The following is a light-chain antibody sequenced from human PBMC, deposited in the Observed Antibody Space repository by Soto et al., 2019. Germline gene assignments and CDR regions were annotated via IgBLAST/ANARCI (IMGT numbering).Light chain of an antibody. CDR2: DVS. CDR3: SSYTSSSTLDVV. J-gene: IGLJ2*01. CDR1: SSDVGGYNY. Sequence: SVLTQPSSGSGSPGQSITISCTGTSSDVGGYNYVSWYQQHPGKAPTLMIYDVSNRPSGVSNRFSGSKSGNTASLTISGLQAEDEADYYCSSYTSSSTLDVVFGGGTKVTVL. V-gene: IGLV2-14*01.